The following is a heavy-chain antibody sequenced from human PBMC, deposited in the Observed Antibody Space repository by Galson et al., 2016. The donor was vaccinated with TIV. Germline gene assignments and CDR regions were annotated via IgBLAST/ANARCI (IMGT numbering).Heavy chain of an antibody. CDR2: VNVGTGDT. CDR3: ARSDAISGYYYHFDY. J-gene: IGHJ4*01. CDR1: GYTFENYA. Sequence: SVKVSCKASGYTFENYAIQWVRQAPGQRLEWMAWVNVGTGDTRYSQKFQGAVTVTRDTSASTAYMELSSLTSEDTAVYHCARSDAISGYYYHFDYWGHGTLVTVSS. D-gene: IGHD3-22*01. V-gene: IGHV1-3*01.